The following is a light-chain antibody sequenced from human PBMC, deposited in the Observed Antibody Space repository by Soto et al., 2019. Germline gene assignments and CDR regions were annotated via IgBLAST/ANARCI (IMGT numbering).Light chain of an antibody. CDR1: SSDVGGYNY. V-gene: IGLV2-14*01. CDR3: TSYTSSTTLDV. J-gene: IGLJ1*01. CDR2: EVS. Sequence: QSALTQPASVSGSPGQSITISCTGTSSDVGGYNYVSWYQQHPGKAPKLMIYEVSNRPSGVSNRFSGSKSGHTASLTISGLQSADEADYFCTSYTSSTTLDVFGTGSKSTVL.